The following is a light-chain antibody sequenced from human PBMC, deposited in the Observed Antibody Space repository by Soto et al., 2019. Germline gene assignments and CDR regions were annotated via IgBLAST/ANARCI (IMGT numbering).Light chain of an antibody. CDR1: SSDIGGYNY. J-gene: IGLJ1*01. CDR2: IND. CDR3: AAWDDSLNAL. Sequence: QSVLAQPASVSGSPGQSITVSCTGTSSDIGGYNYVSWYQQLPGAAPKLLIYINDQRPSGVPDRFSGSKSGTSASLAISGLQPEDEADYYCAAWDDSLNALFGTGTKVTVL. V-gene: IGLV1-44*01.